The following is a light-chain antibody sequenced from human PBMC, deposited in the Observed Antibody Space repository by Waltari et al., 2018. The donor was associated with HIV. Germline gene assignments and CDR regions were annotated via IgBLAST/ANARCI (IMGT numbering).Light chain of an antibody. Sequence: QSALAQPASVSGSPGQSITFPCSGTRSDIGAYNYVSWYQKHPDKAPNDIIYRVKSRPSGVSDRFSGSKSGNTASLTISGLQAEDEADYYCSSYTTSNTYVFGRGTTVSVL. CDR2: RVK. CDR1: RSDIGAYNY. J-gene: IGLJ1*01. V-gene: IGLV2-14*01. CDR3: SSYTTSNTYV.